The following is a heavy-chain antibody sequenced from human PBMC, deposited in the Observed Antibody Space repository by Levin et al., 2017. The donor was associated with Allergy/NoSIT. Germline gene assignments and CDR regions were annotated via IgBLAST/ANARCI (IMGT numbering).Heavy chain of an antibody. J-gene: IGHJ3*01. CDR1: GYTFTGYY. Sequence: ASVKVSCKASGYTFTGYYMHWVRQAPGQGLEWMGWINPNSGGTNYAQKFQGRVTMTRDTSISTAYMELSRLRSDDTAVYYCARDDYGDYNDAFDLWGQGTMVTVSS. V-gene: IGHV1-2*02. D-gene: IGHD4-17*01. CDR3: ARDDYGDYNDAFDL. CDR2: INPNSGGT.